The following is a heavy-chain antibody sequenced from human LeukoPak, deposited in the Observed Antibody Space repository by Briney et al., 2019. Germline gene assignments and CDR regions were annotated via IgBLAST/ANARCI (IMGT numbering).Heavy chain of an antibody. CDR1: GYTFTSYG. D-gene: IGHD3-10*01. V-gene: IGHV1-18*01. CDR2: ISAYNGNT. CDR3: ARDVLLWFGERDETYYFDY. Sequence: GASVKVFCKASGYTFTSYGISWVRQAPGQGLEWMGWISAYNGNTNYAQKLQGRATMTTDTSTSTAYMELRSLRSDDTAVYYCARDVLLWFGERDETYYFDYWGQGTLVTVSS. J-gene: IGHJ4*02.